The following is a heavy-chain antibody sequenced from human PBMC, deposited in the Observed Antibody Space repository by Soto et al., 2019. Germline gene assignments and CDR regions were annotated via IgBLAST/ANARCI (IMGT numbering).Heavy chain of an antibody. Sequence: QVQLQESGPGLVKPSQTLSLTCTVSGGSISSGGYYWSWIRQHPGKGLEWIGYIYYSGSTYYNPSLKSRVTISVDTSKIQFSLQLSSVTAADTDVYYCATDGSGTYKPTTFDYWGQGTLVTVSS. D-gene: IGHD3-10*01. V-gene: IGHV4-31*03. CDR1: GGSISSGGYY. CDR3: ATDGSGTYKPTTFDY. CDR2: IYYSGST. J-gene: IGHJ4*02.